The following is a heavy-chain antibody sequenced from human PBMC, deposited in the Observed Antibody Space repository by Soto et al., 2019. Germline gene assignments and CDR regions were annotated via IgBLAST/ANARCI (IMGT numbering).Heavy chain of an antibody. D-gene: IGHD1-1*01. J-gene: IGHJ4*02. CDR2: IYYSGTT. V-gene: IGHV4-31*03. CDR1: GGSISSGGYY. Sequence: SETLSLTCTVSGGSISSGGYYWSWVRQFPGKGLEWIGYIYYSGTTHYNPSLKSRISMSIDTSKNQFSLRLNSVTPADTAVYYCARDVTTKDFFDYCGQGSPVTVSS. CDR3: ARDVTTKDFFDY.